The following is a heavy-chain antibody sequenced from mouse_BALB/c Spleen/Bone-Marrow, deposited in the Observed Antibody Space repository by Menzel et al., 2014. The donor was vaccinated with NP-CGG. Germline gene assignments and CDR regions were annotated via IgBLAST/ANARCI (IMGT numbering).Heavy chain of an antibody. CDR1: GYSFTGYT. CDR3: ARDYYGFSYGFAY. D-gene: IGHD1-1*01. V-gene: IGHV1-18*01. Sequence: DVQLQQSGPELVKTGASVKISCNASGYSFTGYTMNWVQQSHGKNLEWIGLINPYNGGTNYNQKFKGKATLTVDKSSSTAYMELLSLTSEDSAVYYCARDYYGFSYGFAYWGQGTLVHVSA. J-gene: IGHJ3*01. CDR2: INPYNGGT.